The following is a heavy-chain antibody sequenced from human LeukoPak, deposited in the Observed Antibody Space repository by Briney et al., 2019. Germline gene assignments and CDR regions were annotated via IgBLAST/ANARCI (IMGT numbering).Heavy chain of an antibody. V-gene: IGHV4-59*12. CDR2: IYYSGST. D-gene: IGHD3-3*01. J-gene: IGHJ6*03. CDR1: GGSISSYY. CDR3: AREGYDFWSGYSAYYMDV. Sequence: SETLSLTCTVSGGSISSYYWSWIRQPPGKGLEWIGYIYYSGSTNYNPSLKSRVTISVDTSKNQFSLKLSSVIAADTAVYYCAREGYDFWSGYSAYYMDVWGKGTTVTVSS.